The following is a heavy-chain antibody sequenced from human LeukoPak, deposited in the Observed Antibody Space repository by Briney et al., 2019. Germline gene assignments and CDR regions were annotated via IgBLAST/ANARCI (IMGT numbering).Heavy chain of an antibody. CDR3: AAGAAAGIDY. J-gene: IGHJ4*02. D-gene: IGHD6-13*01. CDR2: FDPEDGET. Sequence: ASVKVSCKVSGYTLTVLSMHWVRQAPGKGLEWVGGFDPEDGETIYAQKFQGRVTMTEDTSTDTAYMELSSLRSEDAAVYYCAAGAAAGIDYWGQGALVTVAS. CDR1: GYTLTVLS. V-gene: IGHV1-24*01.